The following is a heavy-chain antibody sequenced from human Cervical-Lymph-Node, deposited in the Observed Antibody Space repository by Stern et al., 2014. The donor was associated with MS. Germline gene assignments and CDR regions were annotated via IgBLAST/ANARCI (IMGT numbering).Heavy chain of an antibody. CDR2: VNPDDSES. Sequence: EVQLVESGAEVKKPGESLKISCKGSGYSFTNCWIGWVRQMPGKGLEWMGMVNPDDSESRYSPSFHGHVTISLDKAINTAYLHWSGLKASDTAIYYCARGGDGYGDYGMYDSWGQGTRVIVSS. D-gene: IGHD4-17*01. CDR3: ARGGDGYGDYGMYDS. J-gene: IGHJ4*02. V-gene: IGHV5-51*03. CDR1: GYSFTNCW.